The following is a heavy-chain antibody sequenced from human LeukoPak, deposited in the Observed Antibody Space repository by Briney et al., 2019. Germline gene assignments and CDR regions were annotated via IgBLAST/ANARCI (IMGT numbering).Heavy chain of an antibody. D-gene: IGHD5-12*01. CDR3: ARSGYSGYKLSGWYEGWFDP. CDR2: IYYSGST. CDR1: GGSISSYY. Sequence: PSETLSLTCTVSGGSISSYYWSWIRQPPGKGLEWIGYIYYSGSTNYNPSLKSRVTISVDTSKNQFSLKLSSVTAADTAVYYCARSGYSGYKLSGWYEGWFDPWGQGTLVTVSS. V-gene: IGHV4-59*01. J-gene: IGHJ5*02.